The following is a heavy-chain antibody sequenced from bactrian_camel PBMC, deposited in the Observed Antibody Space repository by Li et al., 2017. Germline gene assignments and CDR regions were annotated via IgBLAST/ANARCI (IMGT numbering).Heavy chain of an antibody. D-gene: IGHD1*01. CDR3: AADEYNLGLARSYTY. J-gene: IGHJ4*01. Sequence: QLVESGGGSVQTGGSLKLSCVVSGYKDYYMAWFRQAPGNEREAVAFIDTSGGTNYAYSVAGRFTISKDNAKNTLYLQMNSLKPEDTAMYYCAADEYNLGLARSYTYWGQGTQVTVS. CDR1: GYKDYY. V-gene: IGHV3S53*01. CDR2: IDTSGGT.